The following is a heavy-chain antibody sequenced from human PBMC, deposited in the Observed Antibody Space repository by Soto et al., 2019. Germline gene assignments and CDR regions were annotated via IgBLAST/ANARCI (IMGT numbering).Heavy chain of an antibody. CDR3: ARQEGRLGTVDY. V-gene: IGHV4-39*01. Sequence: QLQLQESGPGLVKPSETLSLTCTVSGGSISSSSYYWGWIRQPPGKGLEWIGSIYYSGSTYYNPSLKSRVTISVDTSKNQFSLKLSSVTAADTAVYYCARQEGRLGTVDYWGQGTLVTVSS. D-gene: IGHD4-17*01. CDR2: IYYSGST. CDR1: GGSISSSSYY. J-gene: IGHJ4*02.